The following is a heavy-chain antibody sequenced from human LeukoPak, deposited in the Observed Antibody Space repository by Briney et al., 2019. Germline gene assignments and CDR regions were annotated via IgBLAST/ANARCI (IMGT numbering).Heavy chain of an antibody. D-gene: IGHD3-22*01. CDR3: ARNYYDSSGYLDPWDYYGMDV. CDR2: INPNSGGT. Sequence: ASVKVSCKASGYTFTGYYMHWVRQAPGQGLEWMGWINPNSGGTNYAQKFQGRVTMTRDTSISTAYMELSRLRSEDTAVYYCARNYYDSSGYLDPWDYYGMDVWGQGTTVTVSS. J-gene: IGHJ6*02. V-gene: IGHV1-2*02. CDR1: GYTFTGYY.